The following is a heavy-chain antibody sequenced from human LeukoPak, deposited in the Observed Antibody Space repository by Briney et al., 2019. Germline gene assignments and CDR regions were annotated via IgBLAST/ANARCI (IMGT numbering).Heavy chain of an antibody. CDR3: AKDGHYXSSGYYCY. Sequence: PGGSLRLSCAASGFTFSSYAMSWVRQAPGKGLEWVSAISGSGGSTYYADSVKGRFTISRDNSKNTLYLQMNSLRAEDTAVYYCAKDGHYXSSGYYCYWGQGTLVTVSS. CDR1: GFTFSSYA. CDR2: ISGSGGST. D-gene: IGHD3-22*01. V-gene: IGHV3-23*01. J-gene: IGHJ4*02.